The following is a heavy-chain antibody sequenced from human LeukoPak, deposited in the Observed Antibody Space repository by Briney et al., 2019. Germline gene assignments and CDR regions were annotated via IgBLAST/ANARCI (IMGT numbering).Heavy chain of an antibody. V-gene: IGHV4-38-2*02. CDR1: GYSISSGYY. D-gene: IGHD3-10*01. CDR2: IYHSGST. J-gene: IGHJ4*02. CDR3: ARDSRGVGGRPFYYFDY. Sequence: ESSETLSLTCTVSGYSISSGYYWGWIRQPPGKGLEWIGSIYHSGSTYYNPSLKSRVTISVDTSKNQFSLKLSSVTAADTAVYYCARDSRGVGGRPFYYFDYWGQGTLVTVSS.